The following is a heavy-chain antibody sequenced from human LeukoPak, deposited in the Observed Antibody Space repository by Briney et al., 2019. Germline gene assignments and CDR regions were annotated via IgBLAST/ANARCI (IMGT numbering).Heavy chain of an antibody. Sequence: PGGSLRLSCAASGFTFSNAWMSWVRQAPGKGLEWVGRIKSKTDGGTTDYAAPVKGRFTISRDDSKNTLYLQMNSLKTEDTAVYYCTTDQQESYYDSSGYSGWGQGTLVTVSS. CDR1: GFTFSNAW. D-gene: IGHD3-22*01. CDR2: IKSKTDGGTT. CDR3: TTDQQESYYDSSGYSG. J-gene: IGHJ4*02. V-gene: IGHV3-15*01.